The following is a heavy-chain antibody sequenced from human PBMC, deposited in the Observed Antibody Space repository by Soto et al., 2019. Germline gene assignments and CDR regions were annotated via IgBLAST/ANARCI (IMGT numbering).Heavy chain of an antibody. CDR1: GFTFSSYA. Sequence: GGSLRLSCAASGFTFSSYAMSWVRQAPGKGLEWVSAISGSGGSTYYADSVKGRFTISRDNSKNTLYLQMNSLRAEDTAVYYCAKDLRRQWLVRGAGYWGQGTLVTVSS. V-gene: IGHV3-23*01. D-gene: IGHD6-19*01. J-gene: IGHJ4*02. CDR2: ISGSGGST. CDR3: AKDLRRQWLVRGAGY.